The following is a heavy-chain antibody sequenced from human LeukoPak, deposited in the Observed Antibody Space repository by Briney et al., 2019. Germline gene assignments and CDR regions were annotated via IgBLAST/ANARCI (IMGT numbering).Heavy chain of an antibody. V-gene: IGHV1-24*01. CDR3: ATDRRSNWYFDL. Sequence: ASVKVSCKVSGYTLTELSMHWVRQAPGKGLEWMGGFDPEDGETIYAQKFQGRVTMTEDTSTDTAYMELSSLRSEDTAVYYCATDRRSNWYFDLWGRGTLVTVSS. CDR2: FDPEDGET. CDR1: GYTLTELS. J-gene: IGHJ2*01.